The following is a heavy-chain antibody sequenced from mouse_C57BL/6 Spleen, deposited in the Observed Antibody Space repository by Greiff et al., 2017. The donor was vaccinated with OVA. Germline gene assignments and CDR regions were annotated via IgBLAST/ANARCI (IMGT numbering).Heavy chain of an antibody. D-gene: IGHD2-1*01. CDR1: GYTFTSYW. CDR2: IDPSDSET. CDR3: ASSSLYGNYRYFDV. Sequence: VQLQQPGAELVRPGSSVKLSCKASGYTFTSYWMHWVKQRPIQGLEWIGNIDPSDSETHYNQKFKDKATLTVDKSSSTAYMQLSSLTSEDSAVYYCASSSLYGNYRYFDVWGTGTTVTVSS. V-gene: IGHV1-52*01. J-gene: IGHJ1*03.